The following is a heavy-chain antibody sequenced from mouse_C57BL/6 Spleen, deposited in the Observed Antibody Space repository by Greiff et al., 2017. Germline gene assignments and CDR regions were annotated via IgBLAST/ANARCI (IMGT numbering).Heavy chain of an antibody. CDR3: AREVVTTGFAY. V-gene: IGHV1-52*01. J-gene: IGHJ3*01. D-gene: IGHD2-2*01. Sequence: QVQLQQSGAELVRPGSSVKLSCKASGYTFTSYWMHWVKQRPIQGLEWIGNIDPSDSETHYNQKFKDKATLTVDKSSSTAYMQLSSLTSEDSAVYYCAREVVTTGFAYWGQGTLVTVSA. CDR1: GYTFTSYW. CDR2: IDPSDSET.